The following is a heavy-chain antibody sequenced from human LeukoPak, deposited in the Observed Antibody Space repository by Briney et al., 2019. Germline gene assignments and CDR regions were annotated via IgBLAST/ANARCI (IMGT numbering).Heavy chain of an antibody. Sequence: GGSLRLSCVGSGFTFSSYSMDRVRKAQGKGLEWVSYFTGTINTIYYADSLKGRFTVSRDNAKNSLYLQMNSLRAEDTAIYYCARDLGSYSSGWYMGFDYWGQGTLVTVSS. J-gene: IGHJ4*02. D-gene: IGHD6-19*01. CDR2: FTGTINTI. CDR1: GFTFSSYS. V-gene: IGHV3-48*01. CDR3: ARDLGSYSSGWYMGFDY.